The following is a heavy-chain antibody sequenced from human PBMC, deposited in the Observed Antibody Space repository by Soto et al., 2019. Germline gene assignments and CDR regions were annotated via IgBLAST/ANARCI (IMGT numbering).Heavy chain of an antibody. CDR2: IYYSGST. CDR1: GGSISSYY. V-gene: IGHV4-59*01. D-gene: IGHD3-3*01. Sequence: PSETLSLSCTVSGGSISSYYWSGIRQPPGKGLEWIGYIYYSGSTNYNPSLKSRVTISVDTSKNQFSLKLSSVTAADTAVYYCARGYPTDFWSGYSPQNSNYYMDVWGKGTTVTVSS. CDR3: ARGYPTDFWSGYSPQNSNYYMDV. J-gene: IGHJ6*03.